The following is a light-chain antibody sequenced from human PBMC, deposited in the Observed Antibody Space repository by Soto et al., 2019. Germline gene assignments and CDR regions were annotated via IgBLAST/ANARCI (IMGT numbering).Light chain of an antibody. CDR1: QNINYN. CDR2: GAS. Sequence: EIVMTQSPATLSVSPGERASLSCKTTQNINYNLAWYQQKPGQAPRLLIYGASSRATGVPARFSGSGSGTEFTLSISGLQSEDFAVYYCHQYENWPRTFGQGTKVDIK. V-gene: IGKV3-15*01. J-gene: IGKJ1*01. CDR3: HQYENWPRT.